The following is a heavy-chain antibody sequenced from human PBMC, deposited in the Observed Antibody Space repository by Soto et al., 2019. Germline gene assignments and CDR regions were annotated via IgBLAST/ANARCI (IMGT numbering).Heavy chain of an antibody. CDR3: AGSLLRYFDWVSAPRAFDI. V-gene: IGHV3-30-3*01. Sequence: GGSLRLSCAASGFTFSSYAMHWVRQAPGKGLEWVAVISYDGSNKYYADSVKGRFTISRDNSKNTLYLQMNSLRAEDTAVYYCAGSLLRYFDWVSAPRAFDIWGQGTMVTVSS. CDR1: GFTFSSYA. J-gene: IGHJ3*02. D-gene: IGHD3-9*01. CDR2: ISYDGSNK.